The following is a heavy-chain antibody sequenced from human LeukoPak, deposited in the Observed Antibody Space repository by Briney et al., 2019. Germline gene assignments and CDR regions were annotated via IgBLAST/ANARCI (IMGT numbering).Heavy chain of an antibody. CDR2: ISGSGGST. J-gene: IGHJ3*02. D-gene: IGHD3-10*01. V-gene: IGHV3-23*01. Sequence: GGSLRLSCAASGFTFSSYAMSWVRQAPGKGLEWVSAISGSGGSTYYADSVKCRFTISRDNSKNTLYLQMNSLRAEDTAVCYCAKNHGITKVRGGRAAFDIWGQGTMVTVSS. CDR3: AKNHGITKVRGGRAAFDI. CDR1: GFTFSSYA.